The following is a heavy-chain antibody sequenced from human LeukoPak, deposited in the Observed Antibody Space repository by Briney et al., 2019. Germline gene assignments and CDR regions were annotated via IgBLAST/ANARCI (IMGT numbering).Heavy chain of an antibody. CDR2: IYYSGST. CDR1: GGSISSSS. V-gene: IGHV4-59*01. Sequence: SETLSLTCTVSGGSISSSSWSWIRQPPGKGLEWIGYIYYSGSTNYNPSLKGRVTISVDTSKNQFSLKLSSVTAADTAVYYCAREGGLREYYFDYWGQGTLVTVSS. D-gene: IGHD3-16*01. CDR3: AREGGLREYYFDY. J-gene: IGHJ4*02.